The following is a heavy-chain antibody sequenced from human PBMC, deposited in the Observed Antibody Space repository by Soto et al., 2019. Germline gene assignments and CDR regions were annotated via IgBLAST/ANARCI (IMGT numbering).Heavy chain of an antibody. D-gene: IGHD3-3*01. J-gene: IGHJ3*02. CDR2: FDPEDGET. CDR1: GYTHTELS. Sequence: ASVNGACKVSGYTHTELSRHWVRRAPGKGLEWMGGFDPEDGETIYAQKFQGRVTMTEDTSTDTAYMELSSLRSEDTAVYYCATDRQGGHITIFGVVIVGAFDIWGQGTMVT. V-gene: IGHV1-24*01. CDR3: ATDRQGGHITIFGVVIVGAFDI.